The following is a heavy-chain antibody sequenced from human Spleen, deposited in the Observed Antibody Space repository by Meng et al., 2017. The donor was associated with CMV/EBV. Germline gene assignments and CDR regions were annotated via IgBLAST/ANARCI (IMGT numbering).Heavy chain of an antibody. Sequence: GGSLRLSCAASGFTFDDYGMIWVRQAPGKGLEWVSGLNWNGGSTGYADSVKGRFTISKDNAKNSLYLQMKSLRVEDTALYYCAREPYYYDSSGYYSGPFDYWGQGTLVTVSS. CDR3: AREPYYYDSSGYYSGPFDY. D-gene: IGHD3-22*01. CDR2: LNWNGGST. CDR1: GFTFDDYG. J-gene: IGHJ4*02. V-gene: IGHV3-20*04.